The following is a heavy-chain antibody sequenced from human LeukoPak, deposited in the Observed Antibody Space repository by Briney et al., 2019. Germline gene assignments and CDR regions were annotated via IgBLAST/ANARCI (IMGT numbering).Heavy chain of an antibody. V-gene: IGHV4-39*07. CDR3: ASLSFGRYYASSGYGFDN. D-gene: IGHD6-19*01. CDR2: IYYSGST. Sequence: SETLSFTCTVSGGSISSSSYDWGSIRQPPGKGLEWIGSIYYSGSTYYNPSLKSRVTISVDTSTNQFSRKLSSVTAAAPSVTYCASLSFGRYYASSGYGFDNWGQGTMVTVSS. CDR1: GGSISSSSYD. J-gene: IGHJ3*02.